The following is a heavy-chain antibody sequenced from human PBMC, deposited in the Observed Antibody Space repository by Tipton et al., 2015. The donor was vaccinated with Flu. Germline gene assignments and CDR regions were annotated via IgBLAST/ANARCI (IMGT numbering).Heavy chain of an antibody. J-gene: IGHJ6*02. V-gene: IGHV4-59*01. CDR3: ARVWGSPIYYYYYGMDV. D-gene: IGHD3-16*01. CDR1: GGSISSYY. CDR2: IYYSGST. Sequence: LSCTVSGGSISSYYWSWIRQPPGKGLEWIGYIYYSGSTNYNPSLKSRVTISVDTSKNQFSLKLSSVTAADTAVYYCARVWGSPIYYYYYGMDVWGQGTTVTVSS.